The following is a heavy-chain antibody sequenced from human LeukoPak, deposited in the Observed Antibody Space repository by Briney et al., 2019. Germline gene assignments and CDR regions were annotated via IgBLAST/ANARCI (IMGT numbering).Heavy chain of an antibody. D-gene: IGHD3-10*01. CDR2: IYHSGST. J-gene: IGHJ4*02. Sequence: PSGTLSLTCAVSGGSISSSNWWSWVRQPPGKGLEWIGEIYHSGSTNYNPSLKSRVTISVDTSKNQFSLKLSSVTAADTAVYYCARLRDYYGSGGFDYWGQGTLVTVSS. CDR3: ARLRDYYGSGGFDY. V-gene: IGHV4-4*02. CDR1: GGSISSSNW.